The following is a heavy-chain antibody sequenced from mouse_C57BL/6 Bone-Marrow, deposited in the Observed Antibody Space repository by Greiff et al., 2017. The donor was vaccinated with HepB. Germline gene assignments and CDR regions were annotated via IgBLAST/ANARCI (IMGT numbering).Heavy chain of an antibody. J-gene: IGHJ4*01. Sequence: EVMLVESGGDLVKPGGSLKLSCAASGFTFSSYGMSWVRQTPDKRLEWVATISSGGSYTYYPDSVKGRFTISRDNAKNTLYLQMSSLKSEDTAMYYCARRGHYYAMEYWGQGTSVTVSS. V-gene: IGHV5-6*02. CDR1: GFTFSSYG. CDR3: ARRGHYYAMEY. D-gene: IGHD3-3*01. CDR2: ISSGGSYT.